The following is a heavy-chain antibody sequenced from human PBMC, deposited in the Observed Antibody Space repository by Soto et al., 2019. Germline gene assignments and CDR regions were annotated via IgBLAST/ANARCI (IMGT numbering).Heavy chain of an antibody. D-gene: IGHD6-19*01. CDR3: AKVGGWTTGNYGMDV. CDR1: GFTFSSYA. V-gene: IGHV3-23*01. J-gene: IGHJ6*02. Sequence: GSLRLSCAASGFTFSSYAMSWVRQAPGKGLEWVSAISGSGGSTYYADSVKGRFTISRDNSKNTLYLQMNSLRAEDTAVYYCAKVGGWTTGNYGMDVWGQGTTVTVSS. CDR2: ISGSGGST.